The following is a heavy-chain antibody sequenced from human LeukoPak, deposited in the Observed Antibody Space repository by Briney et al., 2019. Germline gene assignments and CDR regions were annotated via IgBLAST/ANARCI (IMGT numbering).Heavy chain of an antibody. Sequence: SGGSPRLSCAASGFTFSNTWMSWVRQAPGKGLEWVGRIRSKANSYATAYAASVKGRFTISRDDSKNTAYLQMNSLKTEDTAVYYCTRQRGCSGGSCYELPNYYYYYMDVWGKGTTVAVSS. D-gene: IGHD2-15*01. CDR2: IRSKANSYAT. CDR3: TRQRGCSGGSCYELPNYYYYYMDV. V-gene: IGHV3-73*01. J-gene: IGHJ6*03. CDR1: GFTFSNTW.